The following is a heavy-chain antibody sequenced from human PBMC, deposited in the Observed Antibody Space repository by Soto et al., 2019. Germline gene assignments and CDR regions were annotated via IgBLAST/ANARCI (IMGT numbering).Heavy chain of an antibody. D-gene: IGHD3-3*01. CDR3: ARVENFGSRSFDY. J-gene: IGHJ4*02. CDR2: IYYSGST. Sequence: SETLSLTCTVSGGSISSSSYYWGWIRQPPGKGLEWIGSIYYSGSTYYNPSLKSRVTISVDTSKNQFSLKLSSVTAADTAVYYCARVENFGSRSFDYWGQGTLVTVSS. CDR1: GGSISSSSYY. V-gene: IGHV4-39*01.